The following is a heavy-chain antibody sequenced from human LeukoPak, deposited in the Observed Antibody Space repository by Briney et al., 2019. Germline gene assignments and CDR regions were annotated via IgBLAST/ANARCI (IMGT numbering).Heavy chain of an antibody. CDR3: ARGGFRYPDY. V-gene: IGHV3-48*04. D-gene: IGHD1-26*01. CDR2: ISSSSTI. Sequence: GGSLRLSCAASGFTFSSYSINWVRQAPGKGLEWVSYISSSSTISYADSVKGRFTISRDNAKNSLYLQMNSLRAEDTAVYYCARGGFRYPDYWGQGTLVTVSS. J-gene: IGHJ4*02. CDR1: GFTFSSYS.